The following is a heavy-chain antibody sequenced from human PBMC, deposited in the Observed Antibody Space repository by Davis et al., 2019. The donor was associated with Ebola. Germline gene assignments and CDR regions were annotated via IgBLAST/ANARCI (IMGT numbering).Heavy chain of an antibody. CDR1: GFTFSSYS. V-gene: IGHV3-21*04. Sequence: PGGSLRLSCAASGFTFSSYSMNWVRQAPGKGLEWVSSISSSSSYIYYADSVKGRFTISRDNAKNSLYLQMSSLRAEDTAVYYCAKGGYDFWGGDAFHIWGQGTMVTVSS. D-gene: IGHD3-3*01. CDR2: ISSSSSYI. J-gene: IGHJ3*02. CDR3: AKGGYDFWGGDAFHI.